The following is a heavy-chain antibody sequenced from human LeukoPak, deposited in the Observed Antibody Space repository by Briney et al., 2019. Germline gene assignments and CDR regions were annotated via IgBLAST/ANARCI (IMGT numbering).Heavy chain of an antibody. J-gene: IGHJ4*02. V-gene: IGHV5-51*01. CDR3: ARLGCSGGSCYQTFFDY. CDR2: IYPGDSDT. CDR1: GYSFTSYW. Sequence: GESLKTSCKGSGYSFTSYWIGWVRQMPGKGLEWMGIIYPGDSDTRYSPSFQGQVTISADKSIGTAYLQWSSLKASDTAMYYCARLGCSGGSCYQTFFDYWGQGTLVTVSS. D-gene: IGHD2-15*01.